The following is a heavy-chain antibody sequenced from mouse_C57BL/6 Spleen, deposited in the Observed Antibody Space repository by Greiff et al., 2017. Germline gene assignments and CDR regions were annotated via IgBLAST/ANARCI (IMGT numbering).Heavy chain of an antibody. D-gene: IGHD1-1*01. CDR1: GYTFTSYW. Sequence: QVQLQQPGAELVKPGASVKLSCKASGYTFTSYWMHWVKQRPGQGLEWIGMIHPNSGSTNYNEKFKSKATLTVDKSSSTAYMQLSSLTSEDSAVYYCARKEVTTVVPVDYWGQGTTLTVSS. CDR2: IHPNSGST. V-gene: IGHV1-64*01. J-gene: IGHJ2*01. CDR3: ARKEVTTVVPVDY.